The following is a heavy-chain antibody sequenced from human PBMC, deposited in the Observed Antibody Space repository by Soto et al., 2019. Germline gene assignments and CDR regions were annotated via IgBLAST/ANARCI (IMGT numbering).Heavy chain of an antibody. Sequence: ASVKVSCKASGGTFTSYGISWVRQAPGQGLEWMGWISAYNGNTNYAQKLQGRVTMTTDTSTSTAYMELRSLRSDDTAVYYCAREVVAVAGTSAFDIWGQGTMVTVSS. V-gene: IGHV1-18*01. CDR1: GGTFTSYG. D-gene: IGHD6-19*01. CDR3: AREVVAVAGTSAFDI. CDR2: ISAYNGNT. J-gene: IGHJ3*02.